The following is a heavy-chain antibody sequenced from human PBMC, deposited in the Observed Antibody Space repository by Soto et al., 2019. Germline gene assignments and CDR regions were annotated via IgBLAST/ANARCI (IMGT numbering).Heavy chain of an antibody. J-gene: IGHJ6*02. CDR1: GFTFSNYG. D-gene: IGHD3-10*01. CDR3: ARDDEYSGNGMDV. CDR2: ILNDGSNR. V-gene: IGHV3-33*01. Sequence: QVQLVESGGGVVQPGPSLPPSPPASGFTFSNYGMHWVRQAPGKGLEWVAVILNDGSNRYHADSVKDRFTISRDNSKNTLYLQMNSLRAEDTAVYYCARDDEYSGNGMDVWGQGTTVTVS.